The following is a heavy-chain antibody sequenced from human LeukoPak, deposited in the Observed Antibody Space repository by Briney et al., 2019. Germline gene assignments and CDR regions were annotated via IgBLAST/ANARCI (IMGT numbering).Heavy chain of an antibody. V-gene: IGHV3-30*03. CDR1: GFTFSSYG. D-gene: IGHD2-21*01. CDR2: ISYDGSNK. J-gene: IGHJ4*02. CDR3: ATNKVIPVDY. Sequence: GGSLRLSCAASGFTFSSYGMHWVRQAPGKGLEWVAVISYDGSNKYYADSVKGRFTISRDNSKNTLYPQMNSLRAEDTAVYYCATNKVIPVDYWGQGTLVTVSS.